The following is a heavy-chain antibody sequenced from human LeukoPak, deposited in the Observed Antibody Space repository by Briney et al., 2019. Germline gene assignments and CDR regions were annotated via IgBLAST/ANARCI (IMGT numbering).Heavy chain of an antibody. V-gene: IGHV4-59*01. CDR3: ARERGTPYGGYANWFDP. Sequence: SETLSLTCTASGGSISSYYWSWIRQPPGKGLEWIGYIYYSGSTNYNPSLKSRVTISVDTSKNQFSLKLRSVTAADTAVYYCARERGTPYGGYANWFDPWGRGTLVTVSS. D-gene: IGHD5-12*01. J-gene: IGHJ5*02. CDR1: GGSISSYY. CDR2: IYYSGST.